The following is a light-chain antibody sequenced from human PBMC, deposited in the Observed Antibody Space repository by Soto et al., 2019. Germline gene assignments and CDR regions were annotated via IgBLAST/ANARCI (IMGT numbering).Light chain of an antibody. Sequence: EIVLTQSPGTLSLSPGDRVTLSCRARQSVSSSSLAWYQQKPGQVPRLLIYDASNRATGIPDRFSGSGSGTEFTLTISSLQSEDFAVYYCQQRNNWPPVTFGGGTKVDIK. CDR1: QSVSSSS. CDR3: QQRNNWPPVT. J-gene: IGKJ4*01. CDR2: DAS. V-gene: IGKV3D-20*02.